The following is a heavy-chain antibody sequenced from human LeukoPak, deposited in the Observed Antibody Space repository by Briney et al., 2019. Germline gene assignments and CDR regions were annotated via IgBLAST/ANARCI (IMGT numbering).Heavy chain of an antibody. V-gene: IGHV3-72*01. CDR1: GITVGTNY. CDR3: SRDATGDH. J-gene: IGHJ4*02. Sequence: PGGSLRLSCAASGITVGTNYMTWVRQAPGKGLEWVGRSRNRAKSYTTDYAASVKGRFTISRDDSKSTLYLQMNSLETEDTAVYYCSRDATGDHWGQGTLVSVSS. CDR2: SRNRAKSYTT.